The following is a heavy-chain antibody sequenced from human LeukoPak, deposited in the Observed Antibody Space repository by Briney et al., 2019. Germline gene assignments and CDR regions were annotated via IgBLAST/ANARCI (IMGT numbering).Heavy chain of an antibody. J-gene: IGHJ4*02. D-gene: IGHD5-12*01. V-gene: IGHV3-11*03. Sequence: GLSLRLSCATSGFTFSDYYMSWIRQAPGKGLEWVSYISLRSSYTNYADPVKGRFTISRDTANNSLYLQMNSLRAEDTAVYYCARRGGYDFDFWGQGTLVTVSS. CDR2: ISLRSSYT. CDR3: ARRGGYDFDF. CDR1: GFTFSDYY.